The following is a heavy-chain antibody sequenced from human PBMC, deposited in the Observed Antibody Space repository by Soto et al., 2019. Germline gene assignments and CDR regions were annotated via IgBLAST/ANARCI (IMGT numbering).Heavy chain of an antibody. V-gene: IGHV4-4*09. D-gene: IGHD2-15*01. CDR1: GGSIINYY. CDR3: ARRYWSGGICYSLHFDY. Sequence: SDTLSLTCTFSGGSIINYYWIWIRQPPGKGLEWIGNIYSSGSTNYNPSLKSRVTISVDTSRNQFSLKLSSVTAADTAVHYCARRYWSGGICYSLHFDYWGQGALVTVSS. CDR2: IYSSGST. J-gene: IGHJ4*02.